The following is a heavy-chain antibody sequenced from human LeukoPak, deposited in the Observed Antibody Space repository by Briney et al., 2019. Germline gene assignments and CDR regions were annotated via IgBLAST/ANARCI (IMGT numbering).Heavy chain of an antibody. V-gene: IGHV1-24*01. Sequence: EASVKASCKASGYTFTGYYMHWVRQAPGKGLEWMGGFDPEDGETIYAQKFQGRVTMTEDTSTDTAYMELSSLRSEDTAVYYCATDVRSNQQWLVRGFDYWGQGTLVTVSS. D-gene: IGHD6-19*01. CDR1: GYTFTGYY. J-gene: IGHJ4*02. CDR2: FDPEDGET. CDR3: ATDVRSNQQWLVRGFDY.